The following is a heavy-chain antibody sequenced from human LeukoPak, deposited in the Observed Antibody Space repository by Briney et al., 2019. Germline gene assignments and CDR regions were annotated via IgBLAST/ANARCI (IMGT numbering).Heavy chain of an antibody. CDR1: GYTFTSYI. V-gene: IGHV7-4-1*02. D-gene: IGHD1-26*01. J-gene: IGHJ4*02. Sequence: GASVKVSCKASGYTFTSYILNWVRQAPGQGLECMGWINTNTGNPTYAQGFTGRFVFSLDTSLSTAYLQISSLKAEDTALYYCARASTPKVGATIDYFDYWGQGTMVTVSS. CDR2: INTNTGNP. CDR3: ARASTPKVGATIDYFDY.